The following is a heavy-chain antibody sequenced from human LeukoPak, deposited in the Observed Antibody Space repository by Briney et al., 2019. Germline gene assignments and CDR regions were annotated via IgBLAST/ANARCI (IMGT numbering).Heavy chain of an antibody. CDR2: ISSSGSTI. V-gene: IGHV3-11*01. CDR3: ARALPSHSGYDWGLGDAFDI. D-gene: IGHD5-12*01. J-gene: IGHJ3*02. CDR1: GFTFSDYY. Sequence: GGSLRLSCAASGFTFSDYYMSWIRQAPGKGLEWVSYISSSGSTIYYADSVKGRFTISRDNAKNSLYLQMNSLRAGDTAVYYCARALPSHSGYDWGLGDAFDIWGQGTMVTVSS.